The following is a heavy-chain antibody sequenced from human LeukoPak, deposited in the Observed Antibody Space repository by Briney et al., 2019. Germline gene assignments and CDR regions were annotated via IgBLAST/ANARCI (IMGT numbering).Heavy chain of an antibody. D-gene: IGHD6-19*01. J-gene: IGHJ4*02. CDR2: VNPDSGKT. CDR1: GYTVTSFE. Sequence: APVKVSCKASGYTVTSFEINWVRQSTGQGLEWMGWVNPDSGKTAYALKFQDRLIMTTNISLSTVYMELASLKSEDTAVYYCARGVAGGDFWGQGTLVTVSS. V-gene: IGHV1-8*01. CDR3: ARGVAGGDF.